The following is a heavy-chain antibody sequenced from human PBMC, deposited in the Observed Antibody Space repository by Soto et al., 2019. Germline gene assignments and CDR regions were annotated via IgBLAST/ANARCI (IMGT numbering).Heavy chain of an antibody. J-gene: IGHJ2*01. V-gene: IGHV3-30-3*01. CDR2: ISYDGSNK. CDR3: ARDPLWGTDMVLWYFDL. Sequence: QVQLVESGGGVVQPGRSLRLSCAASGFTFNNYAMHWVRQAPGKGLEWVALISYDGSNKYYADSVKGRFTISRDNSKNTLYLQMNSLRAEDTAVYYCARDPLWGTDMVLWYFDLWGRGTLVTVSS. D-gene: IGHD5-18*01. CDR1: GFTFNNYA.